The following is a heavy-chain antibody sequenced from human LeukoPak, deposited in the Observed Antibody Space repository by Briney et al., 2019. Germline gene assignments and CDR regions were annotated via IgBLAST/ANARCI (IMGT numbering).Heavy chain of an antibody. CDR2: MDPNSGNT. D-gene: IGHD2-8*01. J-gene: IGHJ3*02. V-gene: IGHV1-8*03. CDR1: GYTFTSYD. CDR3: ARGLYCTNGVCYDAFDI. Sequence: GASVKVSCKASGYTFTSYDINWVRQATGQGLEWMGWMDPNSGNTGYAQKFQGRVTITRNTSISTAYMELSSLRSEDTAVYYCARGLYCTNGVCYDAFDIWGQGTMVTVSS.